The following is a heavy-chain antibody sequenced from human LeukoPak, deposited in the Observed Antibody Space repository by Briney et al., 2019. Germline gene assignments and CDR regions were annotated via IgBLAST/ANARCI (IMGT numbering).Heavy chain of an antibody. V-gene: IGHV1-2*02. D-gene: IGHD4-17*01. CDR2: INPNSGDT. CDR3: ARGPVTKGYGMDV. Sequence: ASVTVSCKASGYTFTHHYIHWVRQAPGQGLEWMGWINPNSGDTYYAQNFQGRVTMTRDTSISTAYMELNRLRSDDTAVYYCARGPVTKGYGMDVWGQGTTVTVSS. J-gene: IGHJ6*02. CDR1: GYTFTHHY.